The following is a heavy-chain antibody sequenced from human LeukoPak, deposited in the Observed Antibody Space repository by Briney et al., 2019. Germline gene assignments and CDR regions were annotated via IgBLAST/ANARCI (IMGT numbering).Heavy chain of an antibody. V-gene: IGHV1-2*02. Sequence: ASVKVSCKASGYTFTGYYMHWVRQAPGQGLEWMGWINPNSGGTNYAQKFQDRVTMTRDTSISTAYMELSRLRSDDTAVYYCARVGVWDYGDSGAFDIWGQGTMVTVSS. CDR2: INPNSGGT. J-gene: IGHJ3*02. CDR1: GYTFTGYY. CDR3: ARVGVWDYGDSGAFDI. D-gene: IGHD4-17*01.